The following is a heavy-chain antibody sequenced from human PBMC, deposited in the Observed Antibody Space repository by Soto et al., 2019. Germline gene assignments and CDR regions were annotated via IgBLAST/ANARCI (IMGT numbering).Heavy chain of an antibody. Sequence: ASVKVSCKASGYTFTSYCISWVRQAPGQGLEWMGWISAYNGNTNYAQKLQGRVTMTTDTSTSTAYMELRSLRSDDTAVYYCARIEMFWQCQDYWGQGTLVTVSS. CDR1: GYTFTSYC. CDR3: ARIEMFWQCQDY. V-gene: IGHV1-18*04. D-gene: IGHD3-9*01. CDR2: ISAYNGNT. J-gene: IGHJ4*02.